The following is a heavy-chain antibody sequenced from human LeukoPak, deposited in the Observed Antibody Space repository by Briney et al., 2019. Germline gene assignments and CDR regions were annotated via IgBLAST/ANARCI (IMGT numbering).Heavy chain of an antibody. V-gene: IGHV1-18*01. CDR1: GYTFTSYG. J-gene: IGHJ4*02. CDR3: ARGILWELPYYFDY. Sequence: ASVKVSCKASGYTFTSYGISWVRQAPGQGLEWMGWISAYNGNTNYAQKLQGRVTMTTDTFTSTAYMELRSLRSDDTAVYYCARGILWELPYYFDYWGQGTLVTVSS. D-gene: IGHD1-26*01. CDR2: ISAYNGNT.